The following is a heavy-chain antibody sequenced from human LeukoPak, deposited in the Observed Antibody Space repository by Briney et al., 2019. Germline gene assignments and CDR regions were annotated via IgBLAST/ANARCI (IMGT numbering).Heavy chain of an antibody. V-gene: IGHV1-2*02. Sequence: ASVKVSCKASGYTFTGYYMHWVRQAPGQGLEWMGWINPNSGGTNYAQKFQGRVTMTRDTSISTAYMELSRLRSDDTAVYYCARDLTQLLWFGDYYYYYYMDVWGKGTTVTISS. D-gene: IGHD3-10*01. CDR3: ARDLTQLLWFGDYYYYYYMDV. J-gene: IGHJ6*03. CDR1: GYTFTGYY. CDR2: INPNSGGT.